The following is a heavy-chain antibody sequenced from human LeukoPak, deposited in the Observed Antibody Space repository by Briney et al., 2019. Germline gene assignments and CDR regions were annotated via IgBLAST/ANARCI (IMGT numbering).Heavy chain of an antibody. J-gene: IGHJ4*02. CDR3: ARDFAYYYDSSGYTGDY. D-gene: IGHD3-22*01. CDR1: GYTFTGYY. Sequence: ASVTVSCKASGYTFTGYYMHWVRQAPGQGLEWMGWINPNSGGTNYAQKFQGRVTMTRDTSISTAYMELSRLRSDDTAVYYCARDFAYYYDSSGYTGDYWGQGTLVTVSS. CDR2: INPNSGGT. V-gene: IGHV1-2*02.